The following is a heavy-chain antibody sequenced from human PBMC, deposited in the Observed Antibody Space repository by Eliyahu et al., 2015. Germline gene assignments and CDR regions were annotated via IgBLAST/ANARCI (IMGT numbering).Heavy chain of an antibody. CDR3: ARRRMDCGGDCYSLDGFDI. V-gene: IGHV3-48*02. J-gene: IGHJ3*02. CDR2: IDSSSSII. CDR1: GFTXSNXG. Sequence: EVQLVESGGALVQPGGSLRLSCXASGFTXSNXGMNWVRQGPGKGLEWFSYIDSSSSIIYYADSVKGRFTISRDNAKNSLRLHMNSLRDEDTAVYYCARRRMDCGGDCYSLDGFDIWGKGTMVTVSS. D-gene: IGHD2-21*02.